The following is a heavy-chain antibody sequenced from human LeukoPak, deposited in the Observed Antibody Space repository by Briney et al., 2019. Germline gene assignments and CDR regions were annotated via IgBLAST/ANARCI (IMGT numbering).Heavy chain of an antibody. D-gene: IGHD3-22*01. CDR1: GFTFSSYA. J-gene: IGHJ4*02. Sequence: GGSLRLSCAASGFTFSSYAVSWVRQAPGKGLEWVSAISGSGGSTYYADSVKGRFTISRDNSKNTLYLQMNSLRAEDTAVYYCAGQTYYYDSSGYYPDYWGQGTLVTVSS. V-gene: IGHV3-23*01. CDR3: AGQTYYYDSSGYYPDY. CDR2: ISGSGGST.